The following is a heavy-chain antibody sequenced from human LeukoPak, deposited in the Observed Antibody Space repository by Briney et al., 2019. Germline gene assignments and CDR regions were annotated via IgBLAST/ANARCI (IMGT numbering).Heavy chain of an antibody. Sequence: GGSLRLSCAASGFTFSSYSMNWVRQAPGKGLEWVSSIGSSSSYIYYADSVKGRFTISRDNAKNSLYLQMNSLRAEDTAVYYCARALDYYDSSGYLDYWGQGTLVTVSS. CDR3: ARALDYYDSSGYLDY. J-gene: IGHJ4*02. V-gene: IGHV3-21*01. CDR1: GFTFSSYS. CDR2: IGSSSSYI. D-gene: IGHD3-22*01.